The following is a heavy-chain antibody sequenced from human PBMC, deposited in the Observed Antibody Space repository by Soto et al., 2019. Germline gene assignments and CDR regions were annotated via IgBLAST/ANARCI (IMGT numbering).Heavy chain of an antibody. V-gene: IGHV4-39*01. CDR1: GGSISSSSYY. Sequence: SETLSLTCTVSGGSISSSSYYWGWIRQPPGKGLEWIGSIYYSGSTYYNPSLKSRVTISVDTSKNQFSLKLSSVTAADTAVYYCARHMRGGVPAASPPSYWGQGTLVTVSS. J-gene: IGHJ4*02. D-gene: IGHD2-2*01. CDR2: IYYSGST. CDR3: ARHMRGGVPAASPPSY.